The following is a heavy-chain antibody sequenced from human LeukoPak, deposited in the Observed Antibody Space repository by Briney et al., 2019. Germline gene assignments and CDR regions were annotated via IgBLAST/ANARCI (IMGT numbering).Heavy chain of an antibody. J-gene: IGHJ6*02. Sequence: ASVKVSCKASGYTFTGYYMHWVRQAPGQGLEWMGIINPSGGSTSYAQKFQGRVTMTRDTSTSTVYMELSSLRSEDTAVYYCARARGVRGVIDYGMDVWGRGTTVTVSS. CDR3: ARARGVRGVIDYGMDV. V-gene: IGHV1-46*01. CDR1: GYTFTGYY. D-gene: IGHD3-10*01. CDR2: INPSGGST.